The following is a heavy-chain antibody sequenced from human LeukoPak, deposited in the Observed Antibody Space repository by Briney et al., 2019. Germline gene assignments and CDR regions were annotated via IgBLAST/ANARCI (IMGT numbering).Heavy chain of an antibody. V-gene: IGHV3-23*01. CDR3: AKEWDYAILTGYYIGADPPPPGY. Sequence: GGSLRLSCAASGFTFSSYAMSWVRQAPGKGLEWVSAISGSGGSTYYADSVKGRFTISRDNSKNTLYLQMNSLRAEDTAVYYCAKEWDYAILTGYYIGADPPPPGYWGQGTLVTVSS. CDR2: ISGSGGST. CDR1: GFTFSSYA. D-gene: IGHD3-9*01. J-gene: IGHJ4*02.